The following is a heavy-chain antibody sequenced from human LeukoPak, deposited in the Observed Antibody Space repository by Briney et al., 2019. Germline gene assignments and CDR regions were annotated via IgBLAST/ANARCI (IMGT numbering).Heavy chain of an antibody. CDR3: ARHPRTIWSTISDNWFDP. D-gene: IGHD2-8*01. J-gene: IGHJ5*02. V-gene: IGHV1-18*01. Sequence: ASVKVSCKASGDSFATYGLIWVRQAPGQGLEWMGWISPYNGKTDYARKFQDRVTMTTDISTTTAYMELTSLTSDDTAVYFCARHPRTIWSTISDNWFDPWGQGTLVTVSS. CDR2: ISPYNGKT. CDR1: GDSFATYG.